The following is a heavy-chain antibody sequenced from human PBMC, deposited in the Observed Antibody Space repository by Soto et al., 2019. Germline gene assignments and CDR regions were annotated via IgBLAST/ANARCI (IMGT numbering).Heavy chain of an antibody. CDR2: IIPMLGIR. D-gene: IGHD2-21*01. CDR1: GGTFSTYS. Sequence: QVQLVQSGAEVKKPGSSVKVSCKDSGGTFSTYSMFWVRQAPGQGLEWMGRIIPMLGIRNYAQRFQDRVTITADKPPAPPHMGLTSLKPGATALFSCPIASWSGEVFDIGGQGQWSPSPQ. J-gene: IGHJ3*02. CDR3: PIASWSGEVFDI. V-gene: IGHV1-69*02.